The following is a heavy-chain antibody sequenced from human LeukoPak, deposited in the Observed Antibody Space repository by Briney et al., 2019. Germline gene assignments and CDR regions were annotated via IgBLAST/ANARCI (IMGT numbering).Heavy chain of an antibody. CDR3: ARDYPYTDIVVVMSYYYYYGMDV. J-gene: IGHJ6*02. V-gene: IGHV1-18*01. CDR2: ISPYNGNT. D-gene: IGHD2-2*01. Sequence: VASVKVSCKASGYDFTSVGITWVRRAPGQGLEWMGWISPYNGNTRYAQKFQGRVAMTTDTSTTTAYMELRGLRFNDTAVYYCARDYPYTDIVVVMSYYYYYGMDVWGQGTSVTVSS. CDR1: GYDFTSVG.